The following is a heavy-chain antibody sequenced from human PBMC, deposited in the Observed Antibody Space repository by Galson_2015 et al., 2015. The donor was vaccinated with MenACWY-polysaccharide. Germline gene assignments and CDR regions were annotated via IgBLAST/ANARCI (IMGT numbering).Heavy chain of an antibody. Sequence: SLRLSCAASGFTFSNFWMSWVRQAPGKELGWVASIKQDGSEKYLVDSVKGRFTISRDNAENSLFLQMNSLRVEDTAVYYCARERWVRGVFFDQWGQGTLVTVSS. V-gene: IGHV3-7*01. D-gene: IGHD3-10*01. J-gene: IGHJ4*02. CDR1: GFTFSNFW. CDR2: IKQDGSEK. CDR3: ARERWVRGVFFDQ.